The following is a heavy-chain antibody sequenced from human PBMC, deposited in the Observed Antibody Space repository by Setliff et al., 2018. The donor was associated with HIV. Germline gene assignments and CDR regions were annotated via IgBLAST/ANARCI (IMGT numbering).Heavy chain of an antibody. V-gene: IGHV1-46*01. CDR2: INPGGGNT. Sequence: ASVKVSCKASGYTFTNFYMHWVRQAPGQGLEWMGRINPGGGNTRYAQRFQGRVSMTRDTSTSTVYMELSSLRSEDTAVYYCASGQASNDYGVSFWGQGTMVTVSS. CDR3: ASGQASNDYGVSF. J-gene: IGHJ3*01. D-gene: IGHD4-17*01. CDR1: GYTFTNFY.